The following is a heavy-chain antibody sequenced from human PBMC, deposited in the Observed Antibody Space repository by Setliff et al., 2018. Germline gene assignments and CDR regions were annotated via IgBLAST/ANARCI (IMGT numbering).Heavy chain of an antibody. CDR2: IDPKSGRT. CDR3: ARRGGWFEFDY. CDR1: GYPFVGYF. D-gene: IGHD6-19*01. V-gene: IGHV1-2*02. J-gene: IGHJ4*02. Sequence: ASVKVSCKTSGYPFVGYFIYWMRQAPGQGLEWVGWIDPKSGRTKYAVKFQGRVTMTRDTSSSTIYMEVNSLTSDDTAVYFCARRGGWFEFDYWGQGTLVTVSS.